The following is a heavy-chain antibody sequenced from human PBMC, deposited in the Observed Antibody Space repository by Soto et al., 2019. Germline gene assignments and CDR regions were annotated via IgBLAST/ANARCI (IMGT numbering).Heavy chain of an antibody. V-gene: IGHV4-34*01. D-gene: IGHD2-15*01. Sequence: SETLSLTCAVYGGSFSGYYWSWIRQPPGMGLEWIGEINHSGSTNYNPSLKSRVTISVDTSKTQFSLKLSSVTAADTAIYYCARCFVDGGNTVVFDYWGQGTLVTVSS. J-gene: IGHJ4*02. CDR2: INHSGST. CDR3: ARCFVDGGNTVVFDY. CDR1: GGSFSGYY.